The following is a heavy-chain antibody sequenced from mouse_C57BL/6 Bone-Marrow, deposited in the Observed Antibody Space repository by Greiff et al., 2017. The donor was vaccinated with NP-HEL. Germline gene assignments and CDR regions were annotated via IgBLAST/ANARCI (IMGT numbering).Heavy chain of an antibody. CDR3: TRSNGNDPFDY. V-gene: IGHV1-15*01. CDR2: IDPETGGT. CDR1: GYTFTDYE. Sequence: QVQLKQSGAELVRPGASVTLSCKASGYTFTDYEMHWVKQTPGHGLEWIGTIDPETGGTAYNQKFKGKAILTADKSSSTAYMELRSLTSEDSAVDYCTRSNGNDPFDYWGKGTTLTVSS. D-gene: IGHD2-2*01. J-gene: IGHJ2*01.